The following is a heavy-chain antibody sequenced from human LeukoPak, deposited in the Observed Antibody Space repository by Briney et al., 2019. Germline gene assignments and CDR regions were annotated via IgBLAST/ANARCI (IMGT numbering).Heavy chain of an antibody. CDR1: GFTFSSYA. Sequence: GGSLRLSCAASGFTFSSYAMHWVRQAPGKGLEWVAVISYDGSNKYYADSVKGRFTISRDNSKNTLYLQMNSLRAEDTAVYYCAKDPAYKRTGSDGMDVWGQGTTVTVS. CDR3: AKDPAYKRTGSDGMDV. J-gene: IGHJ6*02. CDR2: ISYDGSNK. D-gene: IGHD1-14*01. V-gene: IGHV3-30-3*01.